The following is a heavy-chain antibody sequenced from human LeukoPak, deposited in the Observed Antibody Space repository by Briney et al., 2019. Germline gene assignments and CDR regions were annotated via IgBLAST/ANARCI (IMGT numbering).Heavy chain of an antibody. Sequence: SETLSLTCTVSGGSISSYYWSWIRQPPGKGLEWIGYIYTSGSTNYNPSLKSRVTISVDTSKNQFSLKLSSVTAADTAVYYCARGVPAASFDYWDQGTLVTVSS. V-gene: IGHV4-4*09. CDR1: GGSISSYY. D-gene: IGHD2-2*01. CDR2: IYTSGST. CDR3: ARGVPAASFDY. J-gene: IGHJ4*02.